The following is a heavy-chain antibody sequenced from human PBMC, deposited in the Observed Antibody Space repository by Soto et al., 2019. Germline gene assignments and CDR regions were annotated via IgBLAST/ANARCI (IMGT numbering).Heavy chain of an antibody. J-gene: IGHJ4*02. CDR1: GFTFSSYS. Sequence: EVQLVESGGGLVKPGGSLRLSCAASGFTFSSYSMNWVRQAPGKGLEWVSSISSSSSYIYYADSVKGRFTISRDNAKNSLYLQMNSLRAEDTAVYYCARAPEPTYYYDSSGYYPEYYFDYWGQGTLVTVSS. V-gene: IGHV3-21*01. CDR3: ARAPEPTYYYDSSGYYPEYYFDY. CDR2: ISSSSSYI. D-gene: IGHD3-22*01.